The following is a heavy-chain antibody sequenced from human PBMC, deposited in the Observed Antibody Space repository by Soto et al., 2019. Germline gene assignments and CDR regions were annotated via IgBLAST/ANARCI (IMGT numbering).Heavy chain of an antibody. D-gene: IGHD3-9*01. J-gene: IGHJ6*02. CDR3: ARGGEYYDILTGYYSDYGMDV. CDR1: GFTFSSYW. V-gene: IGHV3-74*01. CDR2: INSDGSST. Sequence: PGGSLRLSCAASGFTFSSYWMHWVRQAPGKGLVWVSRINSDGSSTSYADSVKGRFTISRDNAKNTLYLQMNSLRAEDTAVYYCARGGEYYDILTGYYSDYGMDVWGQGTTVTVSS.